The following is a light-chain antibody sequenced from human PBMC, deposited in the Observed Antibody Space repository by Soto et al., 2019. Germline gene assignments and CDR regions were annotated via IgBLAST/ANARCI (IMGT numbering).Light chain of an antibody. CDR3: QQNYNMAT. CDR2: AAS. J-gene: IGKJ5*01. CDR1: QSISNY. V-gene: IGKV1-39*01. Sequence: DIQMTQSPASLSASVGDRVTITCRASQSISNYLNWYQQRPGKAPKVLIYAASTLQGGVPSRFSGSGSGTEFTLTISRLQPEDFATYYCQQNYNMATFGQGTRLEI.